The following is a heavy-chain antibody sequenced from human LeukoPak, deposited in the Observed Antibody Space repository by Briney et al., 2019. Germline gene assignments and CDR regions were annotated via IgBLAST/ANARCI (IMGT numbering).Heavy chain of an antibody. D-gene: IGHD5-18*01. CDR3: ARGGSYGYVCYYGMDV. V-gene: IGHV1-18*01. Sequence: ASVKVSCKASGYTFTSYGISWVRQAPGQGLEWMGWISAYNGNTNYAQKLQGRVTMTTDTSTSTAYMELRSLRSDDTAVYYCARGGSYGYVCYYGMDVRGQGTTVTVSS. J-gene: IGHJ6*02. CDR1: GYTFTSYG. CDR2: ISAYNGNT.